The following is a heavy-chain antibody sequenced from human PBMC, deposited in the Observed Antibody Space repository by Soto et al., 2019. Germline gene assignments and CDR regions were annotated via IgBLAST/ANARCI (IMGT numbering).Heavy chain of an antibody. CDR2: IYYSGST. Sequence: SETLSLTCTVSGGSISSGGYYWSWIRQHPGKGLEWIGYIYYSGSTYYNPSLKSRVTISVDTSKNQFSLKLSSVTAADTAVYYCARVKPEYYYYYYMDVWGKGTTVTVSS. CDR3: ARVKPEYYYYYYMDV. V-gene: IGHV4-31*03. CDR1: GGSISSGGYY. J-gene: IGHJ6*03.